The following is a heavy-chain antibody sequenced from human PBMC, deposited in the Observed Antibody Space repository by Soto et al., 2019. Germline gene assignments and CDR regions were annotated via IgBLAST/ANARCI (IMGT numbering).Heavy chain of an antibody. CDR1: GGTFSSYA. Sequence: QVQLVQSGAEVQKPGSSVKVSCKASGGTFSSYAISWVRQAPGQGLEWMGGIIPIFGTANYAQKFQGRVTITADESTSTAYMELSSLRSEDTAVYYCARANCSGGSCYSGSYYYYGMDVWGQGTTVTVSS. D-gene: IGHD2-15*01. J-gene: IGHJ6*02. V-gene: IGHV1-69*01. CDR3: ARANCSGGSCYSGSYYYYGMDV. CDR2: IIPIFGTA.